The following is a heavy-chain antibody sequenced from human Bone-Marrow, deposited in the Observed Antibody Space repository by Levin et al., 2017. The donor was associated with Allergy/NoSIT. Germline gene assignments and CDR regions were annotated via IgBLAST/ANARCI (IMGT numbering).Heavy chain of an antibody. Sequence: ASVKVSCKASGYTFIGYYLHWVRQAPGQGLEWLGWINPNSGDTNYAQKFQGRVTMTRDTSITTAYMELSRLRSDDTAVYYCAREAHYYDYTGYFLYWGQGTLVTVSA. CDR2: INPNSGDT. J-gene: IGHJ4*02. CDR1: GYTFIGYY. D-gene: IGHD3-22*01. CDR3: AREAHYYDYTGYFLY. V-gene: IGHV1-2*02.